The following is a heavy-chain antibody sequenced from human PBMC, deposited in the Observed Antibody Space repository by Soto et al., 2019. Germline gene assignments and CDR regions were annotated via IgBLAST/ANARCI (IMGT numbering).Heavy chain of an antibody. J-gene: IGHJ4*02. CDR1: GFTFSSYA. CDR2: ISSNGGST. Sequence: EVQLVESGGGLVQPGGSLRLSCAASGFTFSSYAMHWVRQAPGKGLEYVSAISSNGGSTYYANSVKGRFTISRDNSKNTLYLKMGSLRAEDMAVYYCARDSANGDYASWYFDYWGQGTLVTVSS. CDR3: ARDSANGDYASWYFDY. D-gene: IGHD4-17*01. V-gene: IGHV3-64*01.